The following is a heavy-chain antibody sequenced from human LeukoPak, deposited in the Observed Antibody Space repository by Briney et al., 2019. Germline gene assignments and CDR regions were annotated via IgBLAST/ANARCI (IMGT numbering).Heavy chain of an antibody. CDR1: GGSISSGGYS. V-gene: IGHV4-34*01. Sequence: SETLSLTCAVSGGSISSGGYSWSWIRQPPGKGLEWIGEINHSGSTNYNPSLKSRVTISVDTSKNQFSLKLSSVTAADTAVYYCAREVSDYYDSSGYAEYYYYGMDVWGQGTTVTVSS. D-gene: IGHD3-22*01. CDR2: INHSGST. CDR3: AREVSDYYDSSGYAEYYYYGMDV. J-gene: IGHJ6*02.